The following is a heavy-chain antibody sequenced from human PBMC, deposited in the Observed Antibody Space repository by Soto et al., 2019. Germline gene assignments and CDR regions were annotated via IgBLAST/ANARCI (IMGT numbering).Heavy chain of an antibody. J-gene: IGHJ4*02. D-gene: IGHD3-22*01. Sequence: QVQLVQSGAEVRKPGSSVKVSCKASGGTFSRHAISWVRQAPGQGLEWMGGIIPIFGTANHAQKFQGRVTIIADESTSTVYMELRSLRSEDTAMYYCARAWGYDSNDYYYAYWGQGTLDIVSS. V-gene: IGHV1-69*01. CDR2: IIPIFGTA. CDR1: GGTFSRHA. CDR3: ARAWGYDSNDYYYAY.